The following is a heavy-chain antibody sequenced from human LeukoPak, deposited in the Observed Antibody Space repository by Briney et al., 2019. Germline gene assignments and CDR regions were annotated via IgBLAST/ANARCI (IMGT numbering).Heavy chain of an antibody. Sequence: GGSLRLSCAASGFTFSSNYMSWVRQAPGKGLEWVSVIYSGGSTYYADSVKGRFTISRHNSKNTLYLQMNSLRAEDTAVYYCARDQAYSSSWYPYYYGMDVWGQGTTVTVSS. CDR1: GFTFSSNY. CDR3: ARDQAYSSSWYPYYYGMDV. J-gene: IGHJ6*02. D-gene: IGHD6-13*01. V-gene: IGHV3-53*04. CDR2: IYSGGST.